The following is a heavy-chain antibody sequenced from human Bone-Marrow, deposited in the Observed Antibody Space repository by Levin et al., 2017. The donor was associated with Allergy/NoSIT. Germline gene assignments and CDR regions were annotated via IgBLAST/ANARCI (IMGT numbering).Heavy chain of an antibody. Sequence: ASVKVSCAASGFTFSGYWMQWVRQAPGEGLVYVSSINNDGTTTRYADSVKGRFTISRDNAKNTLYLQVNSLRAEDTAVYYCARLTGTSTPDFDYWGQGTLVTVSS. CDR2: INNDGTTT. V-gene: IGHV3-74*01. J-gene: IGHJ4*02. CDR3: ARLTGTSTPDFDY. CDR1: GFTFSGYW. D-gene: IGHD7-27*01.